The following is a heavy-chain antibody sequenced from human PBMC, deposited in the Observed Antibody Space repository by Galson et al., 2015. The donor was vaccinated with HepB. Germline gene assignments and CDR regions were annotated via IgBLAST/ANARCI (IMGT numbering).Heavy chain of an antibody. V-gene: IGHV3-30-3*01. J-gene: IGHJ3*02. Sequence: SLRLSCAASGFTFSSYAMHWVRQAPGKGLEWVAVISYDGSNKYYADSVKGRFTFSRDNSKNTLYLQMNSLRAEDTAVYYCARDHRVYSGSYVSGGAFDIWGQGTMVTVSS. D-gene: IGHD1-26*01. CDR1: GFTFSSYA. CDR3: ARDHRVYSGSYVSGGAFDI. CDR2: ISYDGSNK.